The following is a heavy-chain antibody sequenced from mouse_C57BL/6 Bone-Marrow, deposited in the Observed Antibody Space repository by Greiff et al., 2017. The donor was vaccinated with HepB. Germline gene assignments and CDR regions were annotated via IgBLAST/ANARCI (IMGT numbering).Heavy chain of an antibody. Sequence: QVQLQQPGAELVKPGASVKLSCKASGYTFTSYWMHWVKQRPGQGLEWIGMIHPNSGSTNYNQKLKSKATLTVDKSSSTASMQLSSLTSEDSAVYYCASLSYYGSPWYFDVWGTGTTVTVSS. V-gene: IGHV1-64*01. J-gene: IGHJ1*03. CDR3: ASLSYYGSPWYFDV. D-gene: IGHD1-1*01. CDR2: IHPNSGST. CDR1: GYTFTSYW.